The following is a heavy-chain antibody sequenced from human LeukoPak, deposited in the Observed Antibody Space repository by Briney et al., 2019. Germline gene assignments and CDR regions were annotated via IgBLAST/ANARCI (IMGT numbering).Heavy chain of an antibody. CDR3: ARGTVPAAMGGVYYYYYMDV. J-gene: IGHJ6*03. D-gene: IGHD2-2*01. V-gene: IGHV1-69*13. CDR2: IIPIFGTA. Sequence: ASVKVSCKASGGTFSSYAISWVRQAPGQGLEWMGGIIPIFGTANYAQKFQGRVTITADESTNTAYMELSSLRSEDTAVYYCARGTVPAAMGGVYYYYYMDVWGKGTTVTVSS. CDR1: GGTFSSYA.